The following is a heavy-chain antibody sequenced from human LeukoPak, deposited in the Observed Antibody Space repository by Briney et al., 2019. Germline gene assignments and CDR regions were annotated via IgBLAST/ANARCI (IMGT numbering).Heavy chain of an antibody. Sequence: EASVKVSCKASGYTFTGYYMHWVRQAPGQGLEWMGWINPNSGGTNYAQKFQGRVTMTRDTSISTAYMEQSRLRSDDTAVYYCARGEDTAMVSDYWGQGTLVTVSS. J-gene: IGHJ4*02. CDR2: INPNSGGT. D-gene: IGHD5-18*01. V-gene: IGHV1-2*02. CDR3: ARGEDTAMVSDY. CDR1: GYTFTGYY.